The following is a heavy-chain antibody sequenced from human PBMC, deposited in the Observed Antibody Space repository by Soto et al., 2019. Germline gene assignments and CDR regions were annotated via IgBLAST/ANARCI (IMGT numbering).Heavy chain of an antibody. Sequence: QVQLVQSGAEVKKPGSSVKVSCKASGGTFSSYAISWVRQAPGQGLEWMGGIIPIFGTANYAQKFQGRATITADESTSTAYMELSSLRSEDTAVYYCARVLADSSSWRRTYYFDYWGQGTLVTVSS. J-gene: IGHJ4*02. CDR2: IIPIFGTA. CDR3: ARVLADSSSWRRTYYFDY. D-gene: IGHD6-13*01. V-gene: IGHV1-69*01. CDR1: GGTFSSYA.